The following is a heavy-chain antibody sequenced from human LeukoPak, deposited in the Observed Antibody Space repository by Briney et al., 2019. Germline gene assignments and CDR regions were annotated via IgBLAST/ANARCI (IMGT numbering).Heavy chain of an antibody. Sequence: SETLSLTCTVSGGSISNYYWSWLRQSPGKELEWIAHVYYTGTTIYSPSLKSRLTVSVDPSKNQFSLNLSSVTAADTAVYYCARDAGYGSRLNYFDPWGQGTLVTVSS. CDR1: GGSISNYY. V-gene: IGHV4-59*01. CDR2: VYYTGTT. D-gene: IGHD5-12*01. J-gene: IGHJ5*02. CDR3: ARDAGYGSRLNYFDP.